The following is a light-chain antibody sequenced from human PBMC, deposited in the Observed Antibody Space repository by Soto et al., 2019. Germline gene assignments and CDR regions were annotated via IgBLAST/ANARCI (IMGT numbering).Light chain of an antibody. CDR3: QQRLNWPPG. Sequence: EVVMTQSPATLSVSPGERVSLSCRASQSVNSKLAWYQQKPGQAPRLLIYGASTRATGIPARFSGSGSGTDFTLTISSLEPEDFGLYYCQQRLNWPPGFGQGTKVDIK. J-gene: IGKJ1*01. CDR2: GAS. CDR1: QSVNSK. V-gene: IGKV3-15*01.